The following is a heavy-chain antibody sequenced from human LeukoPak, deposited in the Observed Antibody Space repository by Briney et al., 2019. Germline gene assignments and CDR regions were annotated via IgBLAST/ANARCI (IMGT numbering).Heavy chain of an antibody. D-gene: IGHD3-10*01. CDR1: GGSISSSSYY. CDR3: AREDTMVRGVTSFFDY. J-gene: IGHJ4*02. Sequence: SETLSLTCTVSGGSISSSSYYWGWIRQPPGKGLEWIGSIYYSGSTYYNPSLKSRVTISVDTSKNQFSLKLSSVTAADTAVYYCAREDTMVRGVTSFFDYWGQGTLVTVSS. V-gene: IGHV4-39*07. CDR2: IYYSGST.